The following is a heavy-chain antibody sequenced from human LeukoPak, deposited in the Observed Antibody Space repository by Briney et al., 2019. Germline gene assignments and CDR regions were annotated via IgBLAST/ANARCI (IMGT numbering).Heavy chain of an antibody. CDR1: GFTFSSYA. CDR3: ARTYGSGSLDY. Sequence: GGSLRLSCAASGFTFSSYAMHWVRQAPGKGLEWVAVISNDGSNKYYADSVKGRFTISRDNAKNSVYLQMNSLRAEDTAVYYCARTYGSGSLDYGGQGTLVTVSS. D-gene: IGHD2-15*01. V-gene: IGHV3-30*04. CDR2: ISNDGSNK. J-gene: IGHJ4*02.